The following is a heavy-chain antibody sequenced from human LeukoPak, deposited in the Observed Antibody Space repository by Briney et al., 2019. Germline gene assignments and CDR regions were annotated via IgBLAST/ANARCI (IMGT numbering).Heavy chain of an antibody. V-gene: IGHV1-2*02. J-gene: IGHJ3*02. D-gene: IGHD2-15*01. CDR2: INPNSGGT. CDR1: GYTFTGYY. Sequence: SVKVSCKASGYTFTGYYMHWVRQAPGQGLEWMGWINPNSGGTNYAQKLQGRVTMTRDTSISTAYMELSRLRSDDTAVYYCASRYCSGGSCYYGDAFDIWGQGTMVTVSS. CDR3: ASRYCSGGSCYYGDAFDI.